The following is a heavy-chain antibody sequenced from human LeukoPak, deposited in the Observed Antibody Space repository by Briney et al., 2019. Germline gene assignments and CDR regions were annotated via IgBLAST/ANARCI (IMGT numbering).Heavy chain of an antibody. CDR1: GGSISSYY. D-gene: IGHD3-10*01. Sequence: PSETLSLTCTVSGGSISSYYWSWIRQPPGKGLEWIGSIYHSGSTYYNPSLKSRITISVDTSKNQFSLRLSSVTAADTAVYYCARYYYGSGSYYPFDYWGQGTLVTVSS. V-gene: IGHV4-59*05. J-gene: IGHJ4*02. CDR3: ARYYYGSGSYYPFDY. CDR2: IYHSGST.